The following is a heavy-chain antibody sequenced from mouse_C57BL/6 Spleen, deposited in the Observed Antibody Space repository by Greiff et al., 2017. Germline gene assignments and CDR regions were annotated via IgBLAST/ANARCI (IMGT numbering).Heavy chain of an antibody. J-gene: IGHJ2*01. V-gene: IGHV1-50*01. CDR2: IDPSDSYT. CDR3: ASNWDGF. D-gene: IGHD4-1*01. Sequence: QVQLQQPGAELVKPGASVKLSCKASGYTFTSYWMQWVKQRPGQGLEWIGEIDPSDSYTNYNQKFKCKATLTVDTASSTAYMQLSSLTSEDSAVYCCASNWDGFWGQGTTLTVSS. CDR1: GYTFTSYW.